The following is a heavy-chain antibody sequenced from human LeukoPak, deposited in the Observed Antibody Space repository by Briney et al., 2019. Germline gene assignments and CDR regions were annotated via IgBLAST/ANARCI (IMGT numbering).Heavy chain of an antibody. Sequence: PGGSLRLSCAASGFTFSSYAMHWVRLAPGKGLEWVAVISYDGSNKYYADSVKGRFTISRDNSKNTLYLQMNSLRAEDTAVYYCATVPATAFDYWGQGTLVTVSS. CDR2: ISYDGSNK. J-gene: IGHJ4*02. V-gene: IGHV3-30-3*01. CDR3: ATVPATAFDY. D-gene: IGHD2-2*01. CDR1: GFTFSSYA.